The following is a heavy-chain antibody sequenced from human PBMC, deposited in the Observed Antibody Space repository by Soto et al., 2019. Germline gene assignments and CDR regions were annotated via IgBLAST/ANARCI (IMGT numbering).Heavy chain of an antibody. Sequence: EVQLVESGGGLIQPGGSLRLSCAVSGFTVSNNYMSWVRQAPGKGLEGVSVIYSGGYTAYGDSVKGRFTISRDNSKNTLYLQMNSLGADDSAVYYCARGRSVIDHDDFEYWGQGTLVTVSS. V-gene: IGHV3-66*03. D-gene: IGHD2-21*01. CDR3: ARGRSVIDHDDFEY. CDR1: GFTVSNNY. J-gene: IGHJ4*02. CDR2: IYSGGYT.